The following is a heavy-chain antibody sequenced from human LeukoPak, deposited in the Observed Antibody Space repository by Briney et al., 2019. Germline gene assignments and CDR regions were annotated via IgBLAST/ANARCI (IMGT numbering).Heavy chain of an antibody. V-gene: IGHV3-23*01. CDR1: GFTVSSHA. Sequence: GGSLRLSCAASGFTVSSHAMSWVRQAPGKGLWWVSSLSGSGGTTYNAHSVKGRFSISRHNSKNTLYLQLNSLRAEDTAVYYCAKGGSTSRVTTSRVVFGYYYYLDVWGKGTPVTVSS. CDR2: LSGSGGTT. J-gene: IGHJ6*03. CDR3: AKGGSTSRVTTSRVVFGYYYYLDV. D-gene: IGHD4-17*01.